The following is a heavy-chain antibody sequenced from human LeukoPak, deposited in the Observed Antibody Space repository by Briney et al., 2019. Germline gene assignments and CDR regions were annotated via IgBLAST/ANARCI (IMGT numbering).Heavy chain of an antibody. V-gene: IGHV3-21*01. CDR1: GFTFSSYS. Sequence: PGGSLRLSCAASGFTFSSYSMNWVRQAPGKGLEWVSSISSSSSYIYYADSVKGRFTISRDNAKNSLYLQMNSLRAEDTAVYYCARAGYCSSTSCYLDYWGRGTLVTVSS. CDR2: ISSSSSYI. J-gene: IGHJ4*02. CDR3: ARAGYCSSTSCYLDY. D-gene: IGHD2-2*01.